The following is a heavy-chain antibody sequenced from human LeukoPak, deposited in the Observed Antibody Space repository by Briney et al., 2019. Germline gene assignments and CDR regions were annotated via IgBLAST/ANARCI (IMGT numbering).Heavy chain of an antibody. D-gene: IGHD1-26*01. CDR1: GGSISSGGYY. CDR2: IYHSGST. Sequence: SETLSLTCTVSGGSISSGGYYWSWIRQPPGKGLEWIGYIYHSGSTYYNPSLKSRVTISVDRSKNQFSLKLSSVTAADTAVYYCANSGSLLRFFDYWGQGTLVTVSS. V-gene: IGHV4-30-2*01. CDR3: ANSGSLLRFFDY. J-gene: IGHJ4*02.